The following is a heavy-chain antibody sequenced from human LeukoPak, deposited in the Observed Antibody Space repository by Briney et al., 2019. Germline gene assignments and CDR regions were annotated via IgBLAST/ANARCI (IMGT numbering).Heavy chain of an antibody. CDR1: GGSMTHYF. J-gene: IGHJ5*02. CDR2: THTSGSP. Sequence: SETLSLTCTVSGGSMTHYFWNWIRQPPGKRLEWIGYTHTSGSPDYSRSLKSRVTISLDTSKNQFSLMLSSVTAADTAVYFCARATQRYCSGTTCFPYWFDTWGRGTLATVSS. D-gene: IGHD2-2*01. V-gene: IGHV4-4*09. CDR3: ARATQRYCSGTTCFPYWFDT.